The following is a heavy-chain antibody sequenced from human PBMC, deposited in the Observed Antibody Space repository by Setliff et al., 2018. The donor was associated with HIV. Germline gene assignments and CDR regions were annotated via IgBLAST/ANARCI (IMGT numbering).Heavy chain of an antibody. CDR2: ISSSGTT. CDR1: DDSFSNYD. CDR3: ARLGRAIDDGGSSLRLDF. J-gene: IGHJ4*02. Sequence: SVTLSLTCVVSDDSFSNYDWTWIRQPPGKALQWIGYISSSGTTNYNPSLRSRVTISIETSNTHFSLWLRSVTAADTATYFCARLGRAIDDGGSSLRLDFWGQGMLVTVSS. D-gene: IGHD2-15*01. V-gene: IGHV4-4*09.